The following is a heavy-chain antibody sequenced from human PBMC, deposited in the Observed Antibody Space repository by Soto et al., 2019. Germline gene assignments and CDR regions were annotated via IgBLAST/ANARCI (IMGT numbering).Heavy chain of an antibody. J-gene: IGHJ5*02. CDR2: IYPGDSDT. CDR1: GYSFTSYW. CDR3: ASHGDKATGTGYNWFDP. D-gene: IGHD5-18*01. Sequence: EVQLVQSGAEVKKPGESLKISCKGSGYSFTSYWIGWVRQMPGKGLEWMGIIYPGDSDTRYSPSFQGQVTISADKSIITAYLQKGSLRAADSAMYYSASHGDKATGTGYNWFDPWSQGNLDTVSS. V-gene: IGHV5-51*01.